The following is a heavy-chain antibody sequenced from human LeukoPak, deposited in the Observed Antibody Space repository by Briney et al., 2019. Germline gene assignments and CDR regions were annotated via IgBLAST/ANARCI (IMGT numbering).Heavy chain of an antibody. J-gene: IGHJ3*02. D-gene: IGHD1-26*01. CDR2: ISWNSGSI. Sequence: PGGPLRLSCAASGFTFDDYAMHWVRQAPGKGLEWVSGISWNSGSIGYADSVKGRFTISRDNAKNSLYLQMNSLRAEDTAVYYCARDSYRNAPNAFDIWGQGTMVTVSS. V-gene: IGHV3-9*01. CDR1: GFTFDDYA. CDR3: ARDSYRNAPNAFDI.